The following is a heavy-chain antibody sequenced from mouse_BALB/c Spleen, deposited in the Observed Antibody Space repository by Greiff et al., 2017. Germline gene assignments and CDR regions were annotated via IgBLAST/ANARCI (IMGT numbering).Heavy chain of an antibody. CDR2: IRSKSNNYAT. CDR3: QSWGFAY. J-gene: IGHJ3*01. V-gene: IGHV10-1*02. Sequence: EVKVVESGGGLVQPKGSLKLSCAASGFTFNTYAMNWVRQAPGKGLEWVARIRSKSNNYATYYADSVKDRFTISRDDSQSMLYLQMNNLKTEDTAMYYCQSWGFAYWGQGTLVTVSA. CDR1: GFTFNTYA.